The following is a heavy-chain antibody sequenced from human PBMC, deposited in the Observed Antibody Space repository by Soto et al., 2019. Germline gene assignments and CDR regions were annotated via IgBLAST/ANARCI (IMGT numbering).Heavy chain of an antibody. CDR2: VKSKTDGGTT. CDR1: GLTFTNAL. Sequence: EVQLVESGGGLVKPGGSLRLSCAASGLTFTNALMTWVRQAPGKGLEWVGRVKSKTDGGTTDYAAPVKGRFTISRDDSDSTPFLQMNSLKTEDTAVYYCTTGSPGRDSWGQGTLVTVSS. V-gene: IGHV3-15*01. D-gene: IGHD3-10*01. J-gene: IGHJ4*02. CDR3: TTGSPGRDS.